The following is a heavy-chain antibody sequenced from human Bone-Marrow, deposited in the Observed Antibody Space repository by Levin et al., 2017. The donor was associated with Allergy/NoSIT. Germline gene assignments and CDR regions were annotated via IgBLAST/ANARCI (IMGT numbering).Heavy chain of an antibody. V-gene: IGHV3-7*04. D-gene: IGHD5-12*01. J-gene: IGHJ5*02. CDR1: ESTFRDYW. Sequence: PGGSLRLSCAASESTFRDYWMTWVRRAPGKGLEWVANIKGDGSEKYYMDSVKGRFTISRDNAKNSLYLQMSGLRAEDTAMYYCVRDLWWHRGYPFRGNWFDLWGQGTLVTVSP. CDR2: IKGDGSEK. CDR3: VRDLWWHRGYPFRGNWFDL.